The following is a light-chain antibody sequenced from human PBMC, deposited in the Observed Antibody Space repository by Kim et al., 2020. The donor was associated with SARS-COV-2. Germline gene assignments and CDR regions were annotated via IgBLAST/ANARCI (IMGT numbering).Light chain of an antibody. V-gene: IGKV3-20*01. CDR2: GAS. CDR3: QQPSHSPLT. CDR1: QTVTNNF. J-gene: IGKJ4*01. Sequence: EIVLTQSPGTLSLSPGERATLSCRASQTVTNNFLAWFQQKPGQTPRLLIYGASSRATGIPDRFSASGSGTDFTLTISRLESEDFAVYYCQQPSHSPLTFGGGTKVDIK.